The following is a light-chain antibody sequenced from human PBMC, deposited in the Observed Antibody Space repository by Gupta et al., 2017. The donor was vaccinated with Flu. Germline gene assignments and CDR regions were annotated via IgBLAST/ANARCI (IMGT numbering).Light chain of an antibody. Sequence: GGTVTLTCGLGSGAVSTSYYPSWYQQTPGQAPRTLIYSTNTRSSGVPDRFSGSILGNKAALTITGAQADDESDYYCVLYMGSGVFGGGTKLTVL. V-gene: IGLV8-61*01. J-gene: IGLJ3*02. CDR3: VLYMGSGV. CDR2: STN. CDR1: SGAVSTSYY.